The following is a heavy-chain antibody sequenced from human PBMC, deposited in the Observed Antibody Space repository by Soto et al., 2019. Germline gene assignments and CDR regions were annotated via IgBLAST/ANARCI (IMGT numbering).Heavy chain of an antibody. CDR1: GYSFTSSG. CDR3: ARSGSIPYYYYGMDV. Sequence: QVHLVQSGAEVKKPGASVKVSCKTSGYSFTSSGINWVRQAPGQGLEWMGWISGYNGDTNYLQKFQGRVTMTTDTSTSTAYMELRSLRSDDTAVHYCARSGSIPYYYYGMDVWGQGTTVTVSS. D-gene: IGHD2-2*02. V-gene: IGHV1-18*01. J-gene: IGHJ6*02. CDR2: ISGYNGDT.